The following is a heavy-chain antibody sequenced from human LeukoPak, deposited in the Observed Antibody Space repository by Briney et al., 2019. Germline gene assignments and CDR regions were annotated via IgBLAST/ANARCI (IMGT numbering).Heavy chain of an antibody. D-gene: IGHD5-18*01. J-gene: IGHJ4*02. V-gene: IGHV3-7*03. CDR3: ARGGYRYGLGF. CDR2: IKYDGTEK. Sequence: GGSLRLSCAISGFTFSSYWMSWVRQAPGKGLEWVANIKYDGTEKYYADSVKGRFTISRDKAENSLHLQMNSLRGEDTAVYYCARGGYRYGLGFWSQGTLVTVSS. CDR1: GFTFSSYW.